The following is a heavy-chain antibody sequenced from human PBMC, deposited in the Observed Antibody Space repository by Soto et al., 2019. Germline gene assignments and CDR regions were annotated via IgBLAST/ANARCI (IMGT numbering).Heavy chain of an antibody. V-gene: IGHV3-11*01. D-gene: IGHD6-6*01. Sequence: QVQLVESGGGLVKPGGSLRLSCAASGFTFSDYHMSWIRQAPGKGLEWVSYIESRGRTISYADSVKGRFTISRDNAKNSVFLQMNSLRADDTAVYYCVRQAARNYFDFRGQGTLLTISS. CDR2: IESRGRTI. J-gene: IGHJ4*02. CDR3: VRQAARNYFDF. CDR1: GFTFSDYH.